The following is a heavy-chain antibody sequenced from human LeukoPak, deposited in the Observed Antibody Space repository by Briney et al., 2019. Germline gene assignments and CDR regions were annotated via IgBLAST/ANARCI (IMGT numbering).Heavy chain of an antibody. V-gene: IGHV1-2*02. Sequence: ASVKVSCKAPGYTFTGYYMHWVRQAPGQGLEWMGWINPNSGGTNYAQKFQGRVPMTRDTSISTAYMELSRLRSDDTAVYYCARSGVVPAAIGDYWGQGTLVTVSS. J-gene: IGHJ4*02. D-gene: IGHD2-2*01. CDR2: INPNSGGT. CDR1: GYTFTGYY. CDR3: ARSGVVPAAIGDY.